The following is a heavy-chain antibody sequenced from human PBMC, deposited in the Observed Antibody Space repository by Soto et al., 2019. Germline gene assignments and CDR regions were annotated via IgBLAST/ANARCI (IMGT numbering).Heavy chain of an antibody. J-gene: IGHJ4*02. D-gene: IGHD6-13*01. CDR1: GFTFDDYA. CDR2: ISWNSGSI. V-gene: IGHV3-9*01. Sequence: EVQLVESGGGLVQPGRSLRLSCAASGFTFDDYAMHWVRQAPGKGLEWVSGISWNSGSIGYADSVKGRFTISRDNAKNSLYLQMNSLRAEDTALYYCAKDTIAAAGIFDYWGQGTLVTVSS. CDR3: AKDTIAAAGIFDY.